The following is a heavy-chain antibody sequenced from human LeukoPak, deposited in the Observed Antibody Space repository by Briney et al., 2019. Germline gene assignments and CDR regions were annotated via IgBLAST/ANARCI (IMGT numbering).Heavy chain of an antibody. D-gene: IGHD2-15*01. J-gene: IGHJ4*02. CDR1: GFIFSNYY. CDR2: ISYDATDT. V-gene: IGHV3-74*01. Sequence: GGSLRLSCALSGFIFSNYYMYWVRHAPGKGLVWVSRISYDATDTYYADSVKGRFTISRDNAHNTLYLQMNSLRAEDTGVYYCAREGGYCSLGSCYGGYADYWGQGALVTVSS. CDR3: AREGGYCSLGSCYGGYADY.